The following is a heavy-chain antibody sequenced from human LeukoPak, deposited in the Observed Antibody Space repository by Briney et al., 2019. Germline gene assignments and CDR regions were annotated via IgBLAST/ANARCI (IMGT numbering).Heavy chain of an antibody. D-gene: IGHD5-12*01. J-gene: IGHJ4*02. V-gene: IGHV3-30*02. CDR2: VHFDSSHQ. CDR3: ARDRSGFYSVDY. Sequence: GGSLRLSCAASGFIFRNHGMHWVRQAPGKGLEWVAFVHFDSSHQYYADSVKGRFTISRDNSKNTLYLQMNSLRAEDTAVYYCARDRSGFYSVDYWGQGTLVTVSS. CDR1: GFIFRNHG.